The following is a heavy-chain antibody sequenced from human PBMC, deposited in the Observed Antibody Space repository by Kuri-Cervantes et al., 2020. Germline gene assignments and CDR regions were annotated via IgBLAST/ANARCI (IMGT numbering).Heavy chain of an antibody. CDR3: ARQSSTSAGSFDY. Sequence: GGSLRLSCAASGFTFSDYYMSWIRQAPGKGLEWVSYISSSGSTIYYADSVKGRFTISRDNAKKTLYLQMNSLRAEDTAVYYCARQSSTSAGSFDYWGQGTLVTVSS. V-gene: IGHV3-11*04. CDR2: ISSSGSTI. J-gene: IGHJ4*02. CDR1: GFTFSDYY. D-gene: IGHD2-2*01.